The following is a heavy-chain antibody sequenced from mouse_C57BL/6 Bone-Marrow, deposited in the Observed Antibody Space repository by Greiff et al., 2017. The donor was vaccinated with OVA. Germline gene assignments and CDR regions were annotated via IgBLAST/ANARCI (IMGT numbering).Heavy chain of an antibody. J-gene: IGHJ4*01. CDR2: IYPGDGDT. CDR1: GYAFSSSW. CDR3: ARRGLVDY. Sequence: QVQLQQSGPELVKPGASVKISCKASGYAFSSSWMNWVKQRPGKGLEWIGRIYPGDGDTNYNGKFKGKATLTADKSSSTAYMQLSSLTSEDSAVYFCARRGLVDYWGQGTSVTVSS. V-gene: IGHV1-82*01. D-gene: IGHD3-1*01.